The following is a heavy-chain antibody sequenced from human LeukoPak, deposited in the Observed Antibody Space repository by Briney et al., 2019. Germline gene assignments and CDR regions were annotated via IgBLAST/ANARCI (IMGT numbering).Heavy chain of an antibody. D-gene: IGHD4-17*01. CDR3: ARDGYLVTTVTTQDAFGI. J-gene: IGHJ3*02. Sequence: GGSLRLSCAASGFTFSSYSMSWVRQAPGKGLEWVSYISSSSSTIYYADSVKGRFTISRDNAKNSLYLQMNSLRAEDTAVYYCARDGYLVTTVTTQDAFGIWGQGTMVTVSS. V-gene: IGHV3-48*01. CDR1: GFTFSSYS. CDR2: ISSSSSTI.